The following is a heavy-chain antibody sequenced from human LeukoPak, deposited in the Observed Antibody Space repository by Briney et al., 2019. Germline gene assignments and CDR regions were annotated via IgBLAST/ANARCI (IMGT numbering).Heavy chain of an antibody. CDR2: IYYSGST. J-gene: IGHJ4*02. CDR1: GGSISSYY. V-gene: IGHV4-59*12. CDR3: ARSLRIAAAVDY. Sequence: SETLSLTCTVSGGSISSYYWSWIRQPPGKGLEWIGYIYYSGSTNYNPSLKSRVTISVDTSKNQFSLKLSSVTAADTAVYYCARSLRIAAAVDYWGQGTLVTVSS. D-gene: IGHD6-13*01.